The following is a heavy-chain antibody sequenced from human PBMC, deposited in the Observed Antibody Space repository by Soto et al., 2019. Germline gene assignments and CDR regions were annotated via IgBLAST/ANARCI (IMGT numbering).Heavy chain of an antibody. D-gene: IGHD5-12*01. Sequence: QVQLQESGPGLVKPSQTLSLTCTVSSGSISSGGYYWSWIRQHPGKGLEWIGYIYYSGSTYYNPSLKSRVTISVDTSKNQFSLKLSSVTAADTAVYYCARGDSGYDFRSAFDIWGQGTMVTVSS. CDR1: SGSISSGGYY. CDR3: ARGDSGYDFRSAFDI. J-gene: IGHJ3*02. V-gene: IGHV4-31*03. CDR2: IYYSGST.